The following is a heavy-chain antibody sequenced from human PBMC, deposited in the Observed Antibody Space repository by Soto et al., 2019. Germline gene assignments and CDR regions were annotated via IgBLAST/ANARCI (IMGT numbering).Heavy chain of an antibody. J-gene: IGHJ6*02. V-gene: IGHV1-18*01. D-gene: IGHD3-3*01. CDR2: ISAYNGNT. Sequence: ASVKVSCKASGYTFTSYGISWVRQAPGQGLEWMGWISAYNGNTNYARKLQGRVTMTTDTSTSTAYMELRSLRSDDTAVYYCAREALTYYDFWSGRYYYGMDVWGQGTTVTVSS. CDR3: AREALTYYDFWSGRYYYGMDV. CDR1: GYTFTSYG.